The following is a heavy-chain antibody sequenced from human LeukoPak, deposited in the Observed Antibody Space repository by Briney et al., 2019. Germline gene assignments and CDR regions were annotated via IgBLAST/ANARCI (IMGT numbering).Heavy chain of an antibody. Sequence: SETLSLTCAVYGGSFSGYYWSWIRQPPGKGLEWIGEINHSGSTNYNPSLKSRVTISVDTPKNQFSLKLSSVTAADTAVYYCARRSITMVRGVIGGYFDYWGQGTLVTVSS. D-gene: IGHD3-10*01. V-gene: IGHV4-34*01. CDR1: GGSFSGYY. CDR2: INHSGST. CDR3: ARRSITMVRGVIGGYFDY. J-gene: IGHJ4*02.